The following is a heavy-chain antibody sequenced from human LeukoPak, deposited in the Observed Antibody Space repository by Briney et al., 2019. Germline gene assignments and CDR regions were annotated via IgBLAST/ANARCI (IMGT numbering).Heavy chain of an antibody. J-gene: IGHJ4*02. Sequence: GGSLRLSCAASGFTVSNNEMSWVRQAPGKGLEWVSSISGGSTYYADSVKGRFTISRDNSKNTLYLQMNSLRAEDTAVYYCAKGGGDGYNWGYYFDYWGQGTLVTVSS. CDR3: AKGGGDGYNWGYYFDY. CDR2: ISGGST. V-gene: IGHV3-38-3*01. D-gene: IGHD5-24*01. CDR1: GFTVSNNE.